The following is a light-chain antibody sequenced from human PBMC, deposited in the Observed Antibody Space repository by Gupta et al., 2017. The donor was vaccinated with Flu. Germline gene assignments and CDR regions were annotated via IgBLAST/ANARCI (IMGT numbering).Light chain of an antibody. CDR3: QQYGSSPWT. CDR1: QSVSSSY. V-gene: IGKV3-20*01. Sequence: EIVLTQSPGTLSLSPGERATLSCRASQSVSSSYLVWYQQKPGQAPRLLIYGASSRATGITDRFSGSGSGTDFTLTISRLEPEVFAVYYCQQYGSSPWTFGQGTKVEIK. CDR2: GAS. J-gene: IGKJ1*01.